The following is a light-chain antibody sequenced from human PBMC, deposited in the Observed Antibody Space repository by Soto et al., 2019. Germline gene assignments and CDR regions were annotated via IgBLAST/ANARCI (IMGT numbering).Light chain of an antibody. Sequence: EIVMKLSPATLSVPTGERATLSCRASQSVSSNLAWYQQKPVQAPRLLIYGASTRATGIPARFSGSGSGTEFTLTISSLQSEDFAVYYCQQYNNWPRTFGQGTNVDIK. CDR3: QQYNNWPRT. J-gene: IGKJ1*01. CDR1: QSVSSN. V-gene: IGKV3-15*01. CDR2: GAS.